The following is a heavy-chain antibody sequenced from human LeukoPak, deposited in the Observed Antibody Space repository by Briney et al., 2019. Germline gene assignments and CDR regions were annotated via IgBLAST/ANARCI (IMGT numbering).Heavy chain of an antibody. CDR3: ARMPYSSSWYYFDY. CDR1: GGSISSGSYY. V-gene: IGHV4-61*02. D-gene: IGHD6-13*01. CDR2: IYTSGST. J-gene: IGHJ4*02. Sequence: SETLSLTCTVSGGSISSGSYYWSWIRQPAGKGLEWIGRIYTSGSTNYNPSLKSRVTMSVDTSKNQFSLKLSSVTAADTAVYYCARMPYSSSWYYFDYWGQGTLVTVSS.